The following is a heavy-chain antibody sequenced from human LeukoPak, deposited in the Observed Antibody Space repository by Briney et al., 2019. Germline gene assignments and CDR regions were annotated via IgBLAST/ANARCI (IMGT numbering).Heavy chain of an antibody. CDR2: IIPILAIA. D-gene: IGHD6-13*01. V-gene: IGHV1-69*04. Sequence: SVKVSCKAFGGTFNNYAITWVRQAPGQGLEWMGRIIPILAIANYAQRFRGRVTITADKSTSTVYMDLSSLRSEDTAVYYCARSAAAAGENDYWGQGTQVTVSS. CDR3: ARSAAAAGENDY. J-gene: IGHJ4*02. CDR1: GGTFNNYA.